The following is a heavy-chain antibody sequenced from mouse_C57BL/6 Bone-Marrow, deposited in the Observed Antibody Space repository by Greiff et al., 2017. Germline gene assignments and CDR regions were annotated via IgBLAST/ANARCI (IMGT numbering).Heavy chain of an antibody. CDR1: GYAFTNYL. CDR2: INPGSGGT. V-gene: IGHV1-54*01. CDR3: ARAEHRLRYYFDY. J-gene: IGHJ2*01. D-gene: IGHD3-2*02. Sequence: QVHVKQSGAELVRPGTSVKVSCKASGYAFTNYLIEWVKQRPGQGLEWIGVINPGSGGTNYNEKFKGKATLTADKSSSTAYMQLSSLTSEDSAVCFCARAEHRLRYYFDYWGQGTTLTVSS.